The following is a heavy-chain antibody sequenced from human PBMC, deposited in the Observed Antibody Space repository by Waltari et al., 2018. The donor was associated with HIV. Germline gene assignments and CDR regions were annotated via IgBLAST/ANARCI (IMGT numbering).Heavy chain of an antibody. CDR1: GYTFTSYD. CDR2: MNPNMGNT. V-gene: IGHV1-8*01. Sequence: QVQLVQSGAEVKKPGASVKVSCKASGYTFTSYDINWVRQATGQGLEWMGWMNPNMGNTGYEQKFQGRVTMTRNTSISTAYMELSSLRSEDTAVYYCARAPYYDFWSGYPITENWFDPWGQGTLVTVSS. D-gene: IGHD3-3*01. J-gene: IGHJ5*02. CDR3: ARAPYYDFWSGYPITENWFDP.